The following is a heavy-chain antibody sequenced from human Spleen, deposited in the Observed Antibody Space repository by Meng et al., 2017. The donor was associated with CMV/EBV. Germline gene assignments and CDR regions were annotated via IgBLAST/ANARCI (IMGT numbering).Heavy chain of an antibody. CDR2: ISPNKGNT. CDR3: ARDAYGSGSYLTGYYFDY. J-gene: IGHJ4*02. V-gene: IGHV1-18*01. D-gene: IGHD3-10*01. CDR1: GYTITSYG. Sequence: ASVKVSCKASGYTITSYGISWVRQAPGQGLEWMGWISPNKGNTNYAQKFHGRVTMTTNTSTRTAYMELRSLISDDTAVYYCARDAYGSGSYLTGYYFDYWGQGTLVTVSS.